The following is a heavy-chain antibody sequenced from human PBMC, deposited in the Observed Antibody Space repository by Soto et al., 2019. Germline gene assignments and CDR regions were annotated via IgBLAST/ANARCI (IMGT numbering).Heavy chain of an antibody. CDR3: ARQMRKSHLSWFDP. J-gene: IGHJ5*02. CDR1: GYTFTGYY. Sequence: ASVKVSCKASGYTFTGYYMHWVRQAPGQGLEWMGWINPNSGGTNYAQKFQGWVTMTRDTSISTAYMELSRLRSDDTAVYYCARQMRKSHLSWFDPRGQGTLVTVSS. V-gene: IGHV1-2*04. CDR2: INPNSGGT.